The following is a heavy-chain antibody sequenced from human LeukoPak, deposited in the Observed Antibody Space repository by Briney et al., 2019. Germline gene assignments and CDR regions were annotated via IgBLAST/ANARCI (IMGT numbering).Heavy chain of an antibody. CDR3: AKGDRYQPLSN. D-gene: IGHD2-2*01. CDR1: GFTFSSYG. CDR2: IWYDGSNE. Sequence: GRSLRLSCAASGFTFSSYGMHWVRQAPGKGLEWVAVIWYDGSNEYYADSVKGRFTISRDNSMSTLQLQMNSLRAEDTAVYYCAKGDRYQPLSNWGQGTLVTVSS. J-gene: IGHJ4*02. V-gene: IGHV3-33*06.